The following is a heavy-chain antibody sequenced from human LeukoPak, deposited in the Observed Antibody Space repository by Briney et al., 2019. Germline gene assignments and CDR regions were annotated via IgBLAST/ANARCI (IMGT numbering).Heavy chain of an antibody. CDR3: ARDGEMYKWNCDY. J-gene: IGHJ4*02. V-gene: IGHV3-33*08. D-gene: IGHD1-20*01. CDR2: IWHDGSNK. Sequence: PGGSLRLSCAASGFTFSSYAMHWVRQAPGKGLEWVAIIWHDGSNKHYVASVKGRFTISRDNSKNTVYLQMNSLRVEDTAMYYCARDGEMYKWNCDYWGQGTLVTVSS. CDR1: GFTFSSYA.